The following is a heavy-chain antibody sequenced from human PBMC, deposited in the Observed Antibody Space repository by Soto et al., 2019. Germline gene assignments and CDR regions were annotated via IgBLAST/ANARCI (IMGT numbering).Heavy chain of an antibody. CDR1: GFTFDDYA. V-gene: IGHV3-9*01. CDR3: VKNVSIISYSGHFRY. D-gene: IGHD4-4*01. CDR2: INWNSGSI. J-gene: IGHJ1*01. Sequence: EVQLVESGGGLVQPGRSLRLSCAGSGFTFDDYAMHWVRQVPGKGLEWVSGINWNSGSIGYGDSVKGRFAISRDNAKNSLYLQINSLGAEDTSFYYCVKNVSIISYSGHFRYWGQGTRFIVSS.